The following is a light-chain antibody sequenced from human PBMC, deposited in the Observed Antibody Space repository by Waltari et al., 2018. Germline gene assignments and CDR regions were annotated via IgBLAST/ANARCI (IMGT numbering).Light chain of an antibody. J-gene: IGKJ1*01. CDR2: LSS. CDR3: QQHGTLPAT. V-gene: IGKV3-20*01. CDR1: QSVGSSS. Sequence: EIVLTQSPGTASLSPGERVTLSCRASQSVGSSSLAWYQHKPGQAPRLVIYLSSRRATGIPDRFSGSGSGTDFSLTISRLEPEDFAVYYCQQHGTLPATFGQGTKVEIK.